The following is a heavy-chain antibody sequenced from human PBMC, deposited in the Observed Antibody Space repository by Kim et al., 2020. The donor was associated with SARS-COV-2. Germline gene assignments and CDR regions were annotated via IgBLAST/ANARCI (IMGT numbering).Heavy chain of an antibody. V-gene: IGHV1-18*04. CDR2: ISAYNGNT. J-gene: IGHJ6*02. Sequence: ASVKVSCKASGYTFTSYGISWVRQAPGQGLEWMGWISAYNGNTNYAQKLQGRVTMTTDTSTSTAYMELRSLRSDDTAVYYCAREVVPAAPYHYYYYGMDVWGQGTTVTVSS. D-gene: IGHD2-2*01. CDR1: GYTFTSYG. CDR3: AREVVPAAPYHYYYYGMDV.